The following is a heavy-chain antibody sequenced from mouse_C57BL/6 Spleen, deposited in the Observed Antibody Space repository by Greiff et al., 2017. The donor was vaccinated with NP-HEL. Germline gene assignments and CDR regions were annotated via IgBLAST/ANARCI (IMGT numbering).Heavy chain of an antibody. D-gene: IGHD2-4*01. CDR3: ASAPYDYEGFAY. CDR2: IYPGDGDT. Sequence: QVHVKQSGPELVKPGASVKISCKASGYAFSSSWMNWVKQRPGKGLEWIGRIYPGDGDTNYNGKFKGKATLTADKSSSTAYMQLSSLTSEDSAVYFCASAPYDYEGFAYWGQGTLVTVSA. J-gene: IGHJ3*01. CDR1: GYAFSSSW. V-gene: IGHV1-82*01.